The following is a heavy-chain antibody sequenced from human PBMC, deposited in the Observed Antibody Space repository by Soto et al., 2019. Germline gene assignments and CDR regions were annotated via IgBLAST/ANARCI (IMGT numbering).Heavy chain of an antibody. CDR2: IRIYSNHI. CDR1: GFIFTSYS. J-gene: IGHJ4*02. CDR3: ARDLSYAFDY. V-gene: IGHV3-48*02. D-gene: IGHD1-26*01. Sequence: EVQLVESGGGLVQPGGSLRLSCAASGFIFTSYSMNWVRQAPGKGLEWLSYIRIYSNHIGYADSVRGRFTISSDIAKKSLYLKMNSLRDEDTAVYYCARDLSYAFDYWGQGTLVSVSS.